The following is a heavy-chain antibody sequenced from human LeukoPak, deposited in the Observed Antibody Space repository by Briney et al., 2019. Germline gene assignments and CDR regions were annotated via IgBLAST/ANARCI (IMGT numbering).Heavy chain of an antibody. V-gene: IGHV1-18*01. CDR3: AREGEYSRSRYCYQGMDV. CDR1: GYTFTSYG. CDR2: ISAYNGNT. Sequence: WASVKVSCKASGYTFTSYGISWVRQAPGQGLEWMGWISAYNGNTNYVQKLQGRVTMTTDTSTSTAYMEVRSLRYDDTAVYYCAREGEYSRSRYCYQGMDVWGQGTTVTVSS. D-gene: IGHD6-6*01. J-gene: IGHJ6*02.